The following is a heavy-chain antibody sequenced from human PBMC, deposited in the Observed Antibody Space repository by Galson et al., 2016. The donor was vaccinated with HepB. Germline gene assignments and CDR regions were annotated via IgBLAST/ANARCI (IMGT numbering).Heavy chain of an antibody. J-gene: IGHJ5*02. CDR1: GFTVSSNY. CDR3: TTIAIVVVVAPTPELYTRFAP. CDR2: IKSKTDGGTT. V-gene: IGHV3-15*01. Sequence: SLRLSCAASGFTVSSNYMTWVRQAPGKGLEWVGHIKSKTDGGTTDSAAPVKGGFTISRNDSKNTMYLQMNSLKTEDTDVYYCTTIAIVVVVAPTPELYTRFAPWGQGTLVPFSS. D-gene: IGHD2-15*01.